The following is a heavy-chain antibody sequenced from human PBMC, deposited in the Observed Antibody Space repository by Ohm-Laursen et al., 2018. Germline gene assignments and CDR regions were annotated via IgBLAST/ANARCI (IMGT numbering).Heavy chain of an antibody. D-gene: IGHD1-26*01. J-gene: IGHJ4*02. CDR2: INISGT. V-gene: IGHV4-4*07. CDR1: GGAMSSYY. Sequence: GTLSLTCTISGGAMSSYYWSWIRQPAGKGLEWIGRINISGTNYNPSLKSRFTMLVDTSKNQFSRNLSSVTAADTAVYYCAGRGYWGQGTLVTVSS. CDR3: AGRGY.